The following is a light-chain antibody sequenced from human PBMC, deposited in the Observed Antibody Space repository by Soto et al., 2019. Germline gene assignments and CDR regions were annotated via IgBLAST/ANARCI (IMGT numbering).Light chain of an antibody. CDR2: DAS. CDR3: QQYNSWPPIT. Sequence: EMVLTQSPATLSLSPEERATLCCRASQSVSSYLAWYQQKPGQAPRLLIYDASNRATGIPARFSGSGSGTDFTLTISSLQSEDFAVYYCQQYNSWPPITFGQGTRLEIK. J-gene: IGKJ5*01. CDR1: QSVSSY. V-gene: IGKV3-11*01.